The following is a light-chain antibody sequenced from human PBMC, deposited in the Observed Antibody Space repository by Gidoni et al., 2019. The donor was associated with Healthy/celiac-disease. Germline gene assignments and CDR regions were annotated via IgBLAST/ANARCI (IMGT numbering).Light chain of an antibody. V-gene: IGKV1-39*01. J-gene: IGKJ1*01. CDR1: QSISSY. CDR2: AAS. CDR3: RQSYSTPWT. Sequence: DIQMTQSPSSLSASVGDRVTITCRASQSISSYLNWYQQKPGKAPNLLIYAASSLQSGVPSRFSGSGSGTDFTLTISSLQPADFATYYCRQSYSTPWTFGQGTKVEIK.